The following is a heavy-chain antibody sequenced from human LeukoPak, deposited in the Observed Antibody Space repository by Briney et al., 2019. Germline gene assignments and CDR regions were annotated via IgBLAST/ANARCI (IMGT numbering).Heavy chain of an antibody. CDR3: AKDVGFGEPLYYFDF. V-gene: IGHV3-23*01. CDR1: GFTFSSYG. Sequence: GGSLRLSCAASGFTFSSYGMSWVRQAPGKGLEWVSAISGSGGSTYYADSVKGRFTISRDNSKNTLYLQMNSLRPEDTAVYYCAKDVGFGEPLYYFDFWGQGTLVTVSS. D-gene: IGHD3-10*01. J-gene: IGHJ4*02. CDR2: ISGSGGST.